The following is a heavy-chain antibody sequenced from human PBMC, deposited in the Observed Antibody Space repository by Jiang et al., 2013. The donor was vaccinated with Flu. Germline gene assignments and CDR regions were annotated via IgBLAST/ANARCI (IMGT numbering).Heavy chain of an antibody. CDR1: GFTFSSYA. J-gene: IGHJ3*02. D-gene: IGHD3-9*01. CDR3: ARDLYYDILTGYYNGSAFDI. Sequence: VQLLESGGGVVQPGRSLRLSCAASGFTFSSYAMHWVRQAPGKGLEWVAVISYDGSNKYYADSVKGRFTISRDNSKNTLYLQMNSLRAEDTAVYYCARDLYYDILTGYYNGSAFDIWGQGTMVTVSS. CDR2: ISYDGSNK. V-gene: IGHV3-30*01.